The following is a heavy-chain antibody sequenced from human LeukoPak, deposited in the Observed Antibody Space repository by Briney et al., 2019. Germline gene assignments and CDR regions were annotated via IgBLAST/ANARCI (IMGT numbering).Heavy chain of an antibody. CDR1: GDSITTGSYY. J-gene: IGHJ4*02. D-gene: IGHD3-22*01. CDR3: ARMSASSGF. CDR2: VYINGVT. Sequence: SETLSLTCTVSGDSITTGSYYRSWVRQPAGKGLEWIGRVYINGVTHYDPSLKSRVTISLDTSKNQFSLRLISVTAADTAVYYCARMSASSGFWGQGTQVIVSS. V-gene: IGHV4-61*02.